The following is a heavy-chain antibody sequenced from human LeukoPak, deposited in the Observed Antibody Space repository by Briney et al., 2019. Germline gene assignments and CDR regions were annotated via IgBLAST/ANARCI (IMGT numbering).Heavy chain of an antibody. CDR3: AGPLSRGLGEFSTPWYFDL. D-gene: IGHD3-10*01. V-gene: IGHV4-59*01. CDR2: IYYSGST. J-gene: IGHJ2*01. Sequence: SETLSLTCTVSGGSISSYYWSWIRQPPGKGLEWIGYIYYSGSTNYNPSLKSRVTISVDTSKNQFSLKLSSVTAADTAVYYCAGPLSRGLGEFSTPWYFDLWGRGTLVTVSS. CDR1: GGSISSYY.